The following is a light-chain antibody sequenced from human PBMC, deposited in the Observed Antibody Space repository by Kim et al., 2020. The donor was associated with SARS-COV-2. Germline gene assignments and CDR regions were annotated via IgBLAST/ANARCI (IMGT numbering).Light chain of an antibody. Sequence: ASIGDRVTITCRASQGINGFLAWFQQRPGKAPTSLIYATSRLHSGVPSRFSGSVSGTDFTLTISTLQPEDFATYYCQQYNTYVWTFGQGTKVDIK. V-gene: IGKV1-16*01. CDR2: ATS. J-gene: IGKJ1*01. CDR1: QGINGF. CDR3: QQYNTYVWT.